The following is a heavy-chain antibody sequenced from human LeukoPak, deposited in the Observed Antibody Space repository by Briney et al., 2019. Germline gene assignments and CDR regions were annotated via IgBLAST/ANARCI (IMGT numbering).Heavy chain of an antibody. J-gene: IGHJ4*02. Sequence: GGSLRLSCAASGFTFSSYAMSWVRQAPGKGLEWVSAISGSGGSTYYADSVKGRFTISRGNSKNTLYLQMNSLRAEDTAVYYCAISGSYSPFDYWGQGTLVTVSS. D-gene: IGHD1-26*01. V-gene: IGHV3-23*01. CDR3: AISGSYSPFDY. CDR2: ISGSGGST. CDR1: GFTFSSYA.